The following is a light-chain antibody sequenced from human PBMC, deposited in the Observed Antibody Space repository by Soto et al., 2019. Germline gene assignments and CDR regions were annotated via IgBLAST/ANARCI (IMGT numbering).Light chain of an antibody. CDR1: SSNIGSNT. V-gene: IGLV1-44*01. CDR2: DNN. Sequence: QSVLTQPPSASGTPGQRVTISCSGSSSNIGSNTVNWYQQLPGTAPKLLIYDNNQGPTGVPDRFSGSKSGTSASLAISGLQSEDEADYYCAAWDDSLNGWVFGGGTKLTVL. J-gene: IGLJ3*02. CDR3: AAWDDSLNGWV.